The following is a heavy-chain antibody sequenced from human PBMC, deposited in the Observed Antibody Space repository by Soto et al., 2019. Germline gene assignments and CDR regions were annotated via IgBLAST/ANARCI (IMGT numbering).Heavy chain of an antibody. CDR3: ARAPRLGDFDY. CDR2: IYYSGST. CDR1: GGSISSYY. Sequence: QVQLQESGPGLVKPSETLSLTCTVSGGSISSYYWSWIRQPPGKGLEWIGYIYYSGSTNYNPSLKSRVTISVDTSKTQCSLKLSSVTAADTAVYYWARAPRLGDFDYWGQGTLVTVSS. D-gene: IGHD6-19*01. V-gene: IGHV4-59*01. J-gene: IGHJ4*02.